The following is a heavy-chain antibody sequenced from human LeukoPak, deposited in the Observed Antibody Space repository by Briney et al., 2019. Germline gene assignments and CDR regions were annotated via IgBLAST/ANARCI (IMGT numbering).Heavy chain of an antibody. Sequence: SETLSLTCTVSGGSISSSSYYWGWIRQPPGKGLEWIGSIYYSGSTYYNPSLKSRVTISVDTSKNQFSLKLSSVTAADTAVYYCARGGLLLWRDYFDYWGQGTLVTVSS. V-gene: IGHV4-39*07. D-gene: IGHD3-10*01. CDR3: ARGGLLLWRDYFDY. J-gene: IGHJ4*02. CDR2: IYYSGST. CDR1: GGSISSSSYY.